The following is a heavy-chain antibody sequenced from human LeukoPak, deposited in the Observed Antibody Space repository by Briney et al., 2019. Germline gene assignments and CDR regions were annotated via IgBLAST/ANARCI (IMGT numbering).Heavy chain of an antibody. CDR3: ARLYCSSTSCYAGFDY. Sequence: PGRSLRLSCAASGFTFSSYAMHWVRQTPGKGLEWVAVISYDGSNKYYADSVKGRFTISRDNSKNTQYLQMNSLRPEDTAVYYCARLYCSSTSCYAGFDYWGQGTLVTVSS. CDR2: ISYDGSNK. J-gene: IGHJ4*02. D-gene: IGHD2-2*01. V-gene: IGHV3-30-3*01. CDR1: GFTFSSYA.